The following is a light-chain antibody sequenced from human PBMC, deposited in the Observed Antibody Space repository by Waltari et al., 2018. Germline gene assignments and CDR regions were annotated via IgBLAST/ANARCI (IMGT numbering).Light chain of an antibody. J-gene: IGKJ1*01. V-gene: IGKV1-6*01. CDR2: AAS. CDR1: QDIRND. CDR3: LQDYNSPRT. Sequence: ATPMTQSPFSLSASVEARVAVTCRASQDIRNDLRWDQQKPREAPKLLIYAASNLQSGVPSKFNGSGSGTDFTLTISSLQPEDFATYYCLQDYNSPRTFGQGTKVEIK.